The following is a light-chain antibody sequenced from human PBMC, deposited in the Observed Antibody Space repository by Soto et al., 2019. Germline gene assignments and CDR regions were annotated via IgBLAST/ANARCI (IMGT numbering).Light chain of an antibody. J-gene: IGKJ1*01. V-gene: IGKV3-11*01. CDR3: QVRDVWPS. CDR2: DAS. Sequence: IVLTQSPVTLALSPGERAVLSCRASQSVSTSLAWYQHKPGQAPRLFIYDASKRAAGIPARFSGSGSGTVFTLTISSLEPEDFGVYYCQVRDVWPSFGQGTKVEI. CDR1: QSVSTS.